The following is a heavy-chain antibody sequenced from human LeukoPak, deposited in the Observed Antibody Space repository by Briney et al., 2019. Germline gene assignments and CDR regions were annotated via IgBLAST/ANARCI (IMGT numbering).Heavy chain of an antibody. J-gene: IGHJ4*02. CDR1: GGSFSGYY. CDR3: ARGRVTSGFGRNDY. CDR2: INHSGST. D-gene: IGHD3-22*01. Sequence: SETLSLTCAVYGGSFSGYYWSWIRQPPGKGLEWIGEINHSGSTNYNLSLKSRVTISVDTSKNQFSLKLSSVTAADTAVYHCARGRVTSGFGRNDYWGQGTLVTVSS. V-gene: IGHV4-34*01.